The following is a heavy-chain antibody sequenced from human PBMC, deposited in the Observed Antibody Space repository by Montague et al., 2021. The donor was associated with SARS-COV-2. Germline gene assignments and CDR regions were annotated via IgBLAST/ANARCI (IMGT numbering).Heavy chain of an antibody. CDR3: AARADYYYGMDV. J-gene: IGHJ6*02. Sequence: SLRLSCAASGFPVSSNHMSWVRQAPGKGLEWVSVIYSGGSTQYADSVKGRFTISRDKSNYTLYLQMNSLRAEDTAVYYCAARADYYYGMDVWGQGTSVTVSS. V-gene: IGHV3-66*01. CDR2: IYSGGST. CDR1: GFPVSSNH.